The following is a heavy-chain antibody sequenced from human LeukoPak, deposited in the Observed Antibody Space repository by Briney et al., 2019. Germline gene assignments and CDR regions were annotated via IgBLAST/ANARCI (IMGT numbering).Heavy chain of an antibody. V-gene: IGHV4-34*01. J-gene: IGHJ5*01. CDR3: ARGRWFDY. CDR1: GGSFSGYY. Sequence: SETLSLTCAVYGGSFSGYYWSWIRQPPGKGLEWIGEINHSGSTNYNPSLKSRVTISVDTSKNQFSLKLSSVTAEDTAVYYCARGRWFDYWGRGTLVTVS. CDR2: INHSGST.